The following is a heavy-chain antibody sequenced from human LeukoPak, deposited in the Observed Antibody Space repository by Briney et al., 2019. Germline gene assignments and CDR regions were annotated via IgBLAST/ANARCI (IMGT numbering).Heavy chain of an antibody. CDR1: GYTFTGYY. CDR2: INPHSGGA. V-gene: IGHV1-2*02. CDR3: ARQYYYDSSGDYRAPDGFDI. J-gene: IGHJ3*02. Sequence: ASVKVSCKASGYTFTGYYMYWVRQAPGQGLEWMGWINPHSGGAIYAQKFQGRATMTRDTSISTAYMELTRLRSDDTAVYYCARQYYYDSSGDYRAPDGFDIWGQGTMVTVSS. D-gene: IGHD3-22*01.